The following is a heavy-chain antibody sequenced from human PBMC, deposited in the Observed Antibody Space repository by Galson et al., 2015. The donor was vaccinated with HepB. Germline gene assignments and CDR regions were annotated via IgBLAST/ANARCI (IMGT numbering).Heavy chain of an antibody. J-gene: IGHJ4*02. D-gene: IGHD2-2*01. Sequence: SLRLSCAASGFTFSSYAMSWVRQAPGKGLGWVSAISGSGGSTYYADSVKGRFTISRDNSKNTLYLQMNSLRAEDTAVYYCAKGFERRGDCSSTSCAHYFDYWGQGTLVTVSS. V-gene: IGHV3-23*01. CDR3: AKGFERRGDCSSTSCAHYFDY. CDR1: GFTFSSYA. CDR2: ISGSGGST.